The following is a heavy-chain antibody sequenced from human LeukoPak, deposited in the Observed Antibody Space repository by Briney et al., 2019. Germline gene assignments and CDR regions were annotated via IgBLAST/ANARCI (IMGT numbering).Heavy chain of an antibody. Sequence: ASVKVSCKASGYTFTSYDINWVRQATGQGLEWMGWMNPNSGNTGYAQKFQGRVTMTRNTSISTAYMELNSLRAEDTAVYYCARVGLAAAGRDENWGQGTLVTVSS. CDR1: GYTFTSYD. J-gene: IGHJ4*02. CDR3: ARVGLAAAGRDEN. D-gene: IGHD6-13*01. CDR2: MNPNSGNT. V-gene: IGHV1-8*01.